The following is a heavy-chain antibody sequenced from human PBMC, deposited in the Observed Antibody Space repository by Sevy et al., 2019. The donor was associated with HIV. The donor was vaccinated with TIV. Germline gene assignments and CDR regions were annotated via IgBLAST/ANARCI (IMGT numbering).Heavy chain of an antibody. CDR1: GFSISGYG. V-gene: IGHV3-33*01. Sequence: VGSLRLSCAASGFSISGYGMHWVRQAPGKGLEWVAVIWYDGTNKEYADSVKGRFTISRDNSENTLYLQMNSLRAEDTAVYYCAREDIRVAGIGYYFHSWGQGTLVTVSS. J-gene: IGHJ4*02. CDR3: AREDIRVAGIGYYFHS. D-gene: IGHD6-19*01. CDR2: IWYDGTNK.